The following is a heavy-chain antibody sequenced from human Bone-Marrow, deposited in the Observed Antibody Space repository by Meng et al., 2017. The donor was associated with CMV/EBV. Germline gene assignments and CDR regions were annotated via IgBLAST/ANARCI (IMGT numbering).Heavy chain of an antibody. D-gene: IGHD2-2*01. CDR1: GYSISSGYY. J-gene: IGHJ4*02. CDR3: ARGLAAMG. Sequence: SETLSLTCTVSGYSISSGYYWGWIRQPPGKGLEWIGSIYHSGSTYYNPSLKSRVTISVDTSKNQFSLKLSSVTAADTAVYYCARGLAAMGWGQGTRVTCFS. V-gene: IGHV4-38-2*02. CDR2: IYHSGST.